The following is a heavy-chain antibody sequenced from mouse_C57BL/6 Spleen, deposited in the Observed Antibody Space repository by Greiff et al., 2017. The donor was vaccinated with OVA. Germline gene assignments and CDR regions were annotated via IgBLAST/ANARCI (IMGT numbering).Heavy chain of an antibody. Sequence: VQRQQPGAELVMPGASVKLSCKASGYTFTSYWLHWVTQRPGQGLEWIGEIDPSDSYTNYNQKFKGKSTLTVDKSSSTAYMQLSSLTSEDSAVYYCARADSSGPFAYWGQGTLVTVSA. CDR2: IDPSDSYT. CDR1: GYTFTSYW. D-gene: IGHD3-2*02. CDR3: ARADSSGPFAY. V-gene: IGHV1-69*01. J-gene: IGHJ3*01.